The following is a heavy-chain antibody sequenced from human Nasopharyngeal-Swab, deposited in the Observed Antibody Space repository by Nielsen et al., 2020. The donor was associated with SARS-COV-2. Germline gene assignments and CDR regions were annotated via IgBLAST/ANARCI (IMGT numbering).Heavy chain of an antibody. Sequence: GGSLRLSCAASGFTLSSYAMTWVRQAPGKGLEWVSAISGSGRSTYYADSVKGRFTISRDNSKNTLYLQMNSLRAEDTAVYYCAKAPGVREDIWGQGTLVTVSS. CDR1: GFTLSSYA. CDR2: ISGSGRST. V-gene: IGHV3-23*01. J-gene: IGHJ4*02. D-gene: IGHD3-3*01. CDR3: AKAPGVREDI.